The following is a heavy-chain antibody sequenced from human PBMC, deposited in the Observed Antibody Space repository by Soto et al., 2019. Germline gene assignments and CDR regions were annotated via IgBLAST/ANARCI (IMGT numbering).Heavy chain of an antibody. CDR3: TRTYYYDNSGYDY. V-gene: IGHV3-48*03. J-gene: IGHJ4*02. D-gene: IGHD3-22*01. Sequence: PGGSLRLSCVVSGFTFSDYEMNWVRQAPGKGLEWVSYITRSGSLTYYADSVKGRFTISRDNAKNSLYLQMNSLRAEDTAVYYCTRTYYYDNSGYDYWGRGTLVTVPQ. CDR1: GFTFSDYE. CDR2: ITRSGSLT.